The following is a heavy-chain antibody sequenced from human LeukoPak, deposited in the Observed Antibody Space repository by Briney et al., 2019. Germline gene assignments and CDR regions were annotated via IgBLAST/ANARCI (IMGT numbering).Heavy chain of an antibody. Sequence: GGSLRLSCAASGFGFSNYAMTWVRQAPGKGLEWVSAISGSGGSTYYADSVKGRFTISRDNSKNTLYLQMNSLRAEDTAVYYCAKDALKYSSGWYSDYWGQGTLVTVSS. CDR1: GFGFSNYA. J-gene: IGHJ4*02. CDR2: ISGSGGST. CDR3: AKDALKYSSGWYSDY. D-gene: IGHD6-19*01. V-gene: IGHV3-23*01.